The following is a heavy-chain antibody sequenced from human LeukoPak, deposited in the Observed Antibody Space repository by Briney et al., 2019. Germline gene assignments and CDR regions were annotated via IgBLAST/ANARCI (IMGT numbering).Heavy chain of an antibody. Sequence: PGGSLRLSCAASGFTFSSYDMHWVRQGTGKGLEWVSAISTAGDTYYPGSVKGRFTISRENAKNSLYLQMNSLRAGDTAVYYCARAIPSLLWFGELDAFDIWGQGTMVTVSS. CDR3: ARAIPSLLWFGELDAFDI. J-gene: IGHJ3*02. CDR2: ISTAGDT. CDR1: GFTFSSYD. D-gene: IGHD3-10*01. V-gene: IGHV3-13*01.